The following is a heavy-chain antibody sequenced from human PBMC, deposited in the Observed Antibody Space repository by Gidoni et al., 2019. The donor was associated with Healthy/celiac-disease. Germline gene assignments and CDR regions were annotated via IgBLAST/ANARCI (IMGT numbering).Heavy chain of an antibody. CDR1: SYA. CDR3: ARDFNEAPYYYGMDV. Sequence: SYAMHWVRQAPGKGLEWVAVISYDGSNKYYADSVKGRFTISRDNSKNTLYLQMNSLRAEDTAVYYCARDFNEAPYYYGMDVWGQGTTVTVSS. D-gene: IGHD1-1*01. J-gene: IGHJ6*02. V-gene: IGHV3-30*04. CDR2: ISYDGSNK.